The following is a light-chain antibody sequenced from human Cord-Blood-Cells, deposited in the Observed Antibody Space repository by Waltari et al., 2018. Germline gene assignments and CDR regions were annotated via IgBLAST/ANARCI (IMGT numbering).Light chain of an antibody. CDR1: SSNIGSNT. J-gene: IGLJ3*02. V-gene: IGLV1-44*01. CDR2: RNN. Sequence: QSVLTQPPSASGTPGQRVTISCSGSSSNIGSNTVNWDQQLPGTAPNLLIYRNNKRPSGVPDRFAGSKSGTSASLAIIGLQAEDEADYYCAAWYDSLNGWVFGGGTKLTVL. CDR3: AAWYDSLNGWV.